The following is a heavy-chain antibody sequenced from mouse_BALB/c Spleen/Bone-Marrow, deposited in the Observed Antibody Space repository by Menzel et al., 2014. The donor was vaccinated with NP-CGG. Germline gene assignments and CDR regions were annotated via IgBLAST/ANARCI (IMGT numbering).Heavy chain of an antibody. Sequence: QAQLKQSGPELVKPGASVKMSCKASGYTFTDYVINWVRQRTGQGLEWIGEIYPGSGSTDHNEKFMGKATLTADKSSNTVYVHLSSLTSEHSAVYFCATSKPFYAMDYWGQGTSVTVSS. CDR1: GYTFTDYV. J-gene: IGHJ4*01. V-gene: IGHV1-77*01. CDR2: IYPGSGST. CDR3: ATSKPFYAMDY.